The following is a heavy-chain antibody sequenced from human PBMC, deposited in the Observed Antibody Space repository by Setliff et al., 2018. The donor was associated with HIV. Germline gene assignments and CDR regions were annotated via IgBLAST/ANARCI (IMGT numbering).Heavy chain of an antibody. Sequence: GGSLRLSCAASGFTFSSYEMNWVRQAPGKGLEWVSSISSSSSYIYYADSVKGRFTISRDNAKNSLYLQMNSLRAEDTAVYYCARRYSSSSTGFDYWGQGTLVTVSS. CDR2: ISSSSSYI. CDR3: ARRYSSSSTGFDY. D-gene: IGHD6-6*01. V-gene: IGHV3-21*01. J-gene: IGHJ4*02. CDR1: GFTFSSYE.